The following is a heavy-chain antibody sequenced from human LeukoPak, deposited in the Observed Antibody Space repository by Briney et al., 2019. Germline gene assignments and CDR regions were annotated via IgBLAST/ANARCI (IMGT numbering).Heavy chain of an antibody. V-gene: IGHV3-53*01. J-gene: IGHJ4*01. Sequence: KPGGSLRLSCAASGFIVSSNYMSWVRQAPGKGLEWVSTIYSGGSTYYADSVKGRFTISRDNYQNTLYLQMNSRRAEDTALYYCSRAATLAGPFDFWGQGTLVTVSA. CDR1: GFIVSSNY. CDR2: IYSGGST. CDR3: SRAATLAGPFDF. D-gene: IGHD6-13*01.